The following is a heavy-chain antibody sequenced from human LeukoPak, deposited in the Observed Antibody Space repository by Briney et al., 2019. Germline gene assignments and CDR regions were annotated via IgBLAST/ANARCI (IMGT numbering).Heavy chain of an antibody. V-gene: IGHV3-7*03. CDR3: ARDSDGGSHIVDY. Sequence: GGSLRLSCAASGFTFSSYWMSWVRQAPGKGLEWVANIKQDGSEKYYVDSVKGRFTISRNNAKNSLYLQMNSLRAEDTAVYYCARDSDGGSHIVDYWGQGTLVTVSS. D-gene: IGHD2-15*01. J-gene: IGHJ4*02. CDR2: IKQDGSEK. CDR1: GFTFSSYW.